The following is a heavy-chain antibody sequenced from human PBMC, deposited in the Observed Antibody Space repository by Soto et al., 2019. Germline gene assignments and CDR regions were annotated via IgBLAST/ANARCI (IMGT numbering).Heavy chain of an antibody. V-gene: IGHV4-39*01. CDR2: IYYSGST. Sequence: SETLSLTCTVSGGSISSSSYYWGWIRQPPGKGLEWIGSIYYSGSTYYNPSLKSRVTISVDTSKNQFSLKLSSVTAADTAVYYCARQSERVAARPPDWGQGTLVTVSS. CDR1: GGSISSSSYY. D-gene: IGHD6-6*01. J-gene: IGHJ4*02. CDR3: ARQSERVAARPPD.